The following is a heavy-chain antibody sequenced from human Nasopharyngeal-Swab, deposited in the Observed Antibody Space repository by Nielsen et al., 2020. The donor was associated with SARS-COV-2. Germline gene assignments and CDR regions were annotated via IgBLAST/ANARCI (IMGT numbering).Heavy chain of an antibody. D-gene: IGHD2-21*02. Sequence: VRQAPGKGQEWVSVIYSGGSRHYADSVKGRFTISRDNSKNALYLQMNSLRAEDTAVYYCARSRLPGVFSVTASWYFDLWGRGTLVTVSS. CDR2: IYSGGSR. V-gene: IGHV3-53*01. J-gene: IGHJ2*01. CDR3: ARSRLPGVFSVTASWYFDL.